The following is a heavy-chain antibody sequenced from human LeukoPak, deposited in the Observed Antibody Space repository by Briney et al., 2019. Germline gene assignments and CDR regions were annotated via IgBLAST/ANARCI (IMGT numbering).Heavy chain of an antibody. J-gene: IGHJ5*02. D-gene: IGHD6-6*01. Sequence: SQTLSLTCAISGDSVSSNSAAWNWIRQSPSRGLEWLGRTYYRSKWYNDYAVSVKSRITINPDTSKNQFSLQLNSVTAADTAVYYCARGRSALFNFWFDPWGQGTLVTVSS. V-gene: IGHV6-1*01. CDR2: TYYRSKWYN. CDR3: ARGRSALFNFWFDP. CDR1: GDSVSSNSAA.